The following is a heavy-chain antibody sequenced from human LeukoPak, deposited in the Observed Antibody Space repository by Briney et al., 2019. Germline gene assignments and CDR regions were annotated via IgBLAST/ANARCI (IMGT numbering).Heavy chain of an antibody. V-gene: IGHV4-38-2*02. CDR3: ARALPPGYYYYYMDV. Sequence: SETLSLTCTVSGYSISSGYYWGWIRQPPGKGLGWIGSIYHSGSIYYNPSLKSRVTISVDTSKNQLSLKLSSVTAADTAVYYCARALPPGYYYYYMDVWGKGTTVTVSS. CDR1: GYSISSGYY. J-gene: IGHJ6*03. CDR2: IYHSGSI.